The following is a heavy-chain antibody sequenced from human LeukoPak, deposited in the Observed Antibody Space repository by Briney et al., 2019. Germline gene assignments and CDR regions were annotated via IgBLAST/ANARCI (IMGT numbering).Heavy chain of an antibody. J-gene: IGHJ5*02. V-gene: IGHV3-30*03. CDR1: GFTFNNYG. D-gene: IGHD3-10*01. CDR3: ARDRWNYYSGTYAFDP. Sequence: GGSLRLSCAASGFTFNNYGMHRVRQAPGKGLEWVAVISYDGRNKHYPDSVKGRFTISRDNPKNSLYLQMNSLRAEDTAVYYCARDRWNYYSGTYAFDPWGQGTLVTVSS. CDR2: ISYDGRNK.